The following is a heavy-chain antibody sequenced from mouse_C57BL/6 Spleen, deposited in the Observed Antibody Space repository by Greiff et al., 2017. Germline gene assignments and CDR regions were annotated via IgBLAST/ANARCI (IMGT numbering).Heavy chain of an antibody. CDR2: ISYDGSN. CDR3: ARDSSHFDY. CDR1: GYSITSGYY. D-gene: IGHD1-1*01. J-gene: IGHJ2*01. Sequence: EVKLQESGPGLVKPSQSLSLTCSVTGYSITSGYYWNWIRQFPGNKLEWMGYISYDGSNNYNPSLKNRISITRDTSKNQFFLKLNSVTTEDTATYYCARDSSHFDYWGQGTTLTVSS. V-gene: IGHV3-6*01.